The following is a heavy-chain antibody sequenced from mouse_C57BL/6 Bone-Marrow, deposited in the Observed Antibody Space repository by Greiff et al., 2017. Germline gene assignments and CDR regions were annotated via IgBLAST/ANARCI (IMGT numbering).Heavy chain of an antibody. CDR3: ARSHYYGSRDWYFDV. Sequence: DVMLVESGGGLVQPGGSLSLSCAASGFTFTDYYMSWVRQPPGKALEWLGFIRNKANGYTTEYSASVKGRFTISRDNSQSILYLQMNALRAEDSATYYCARSHYYGSRDWYFDVWGTGTTVTVSS. CDR2: IRNKANGYTT. CDR1: GFTFTDYY. D-gene: IGHD1-1*01. V-gene: IGHV7-3*01. J-gene: IGHJ1*03.